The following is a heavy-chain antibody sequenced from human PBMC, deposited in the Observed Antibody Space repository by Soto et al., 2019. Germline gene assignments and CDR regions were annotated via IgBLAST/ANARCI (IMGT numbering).Heavy chain of an antibody. D-gene: IGHD2-2*01. Sequence: QVQLVQSGAEVKKPGSSVKVSCKASGGTFSRYSITWVRQAPGHGLEWIGRIIPIFGIASYAQKFQGRVTTTAEESTRTAYMELSSLRSDDTAVYYCAREDRDRETGLVPAAIDGMDVWGQGTTVTVSS. CDR3: AREDRDRETGLVPAAIDGMDV. V-gene: IGHV1-69*08. J-gene: IGHJ6*02. CDR1: GGTFSRYS. CDR2: IIPIFGIA.